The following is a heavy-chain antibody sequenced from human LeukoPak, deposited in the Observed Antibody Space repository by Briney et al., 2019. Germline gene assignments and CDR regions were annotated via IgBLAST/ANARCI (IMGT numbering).Heavy chain of an antibody. Sequence: GGSLRLSCAASGFTFDDYAMHWVRQAPGKGLEWVSGISWNSGSIGYADSVKGRFTISRDNAKNSLYPQMNSLRAEDTALYYCAKDSGYYYDSGDRIDYWGQGTLVTVSS. CDR3: AKDSGYYYDSGDRIDY. D-gene: IGHD3-22*01. CDR1: GFTFDDYA. J-gene: IGHJ4*02. CDR2: ISWNSGSI. V-gene: IGHV3-9*01.